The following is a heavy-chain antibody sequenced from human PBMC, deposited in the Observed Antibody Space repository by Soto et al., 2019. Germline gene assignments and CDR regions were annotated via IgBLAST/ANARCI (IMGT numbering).Heavy chain of an antibody. D-gene: IGHD6-19*01. CDR2: IYYSGST. J-gene: IGHJ6*02. CDR3: ARTAVAGRANYYYGMDV. Sequence: SETLSLTCTVSGGSISSYYWSWIRQPPGKGLEWIGYIYYSGSTNYNPSLKSRVTISVDTSKNQFSLKLSSVTAADTAVYYCARTAVAGRANYYYGMDVWGQGTTVTVSS. V-gene: IGHV4-59*01. CDR1: GGSISSYY.